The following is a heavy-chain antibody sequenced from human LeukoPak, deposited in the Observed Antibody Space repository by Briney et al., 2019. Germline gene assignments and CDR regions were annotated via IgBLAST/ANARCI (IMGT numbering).Heavy chain of an antibody. J-gene: IGHJ1*01. V-gene: IGHV1-2*02. CDR3: AREGGYSSSWYWYFQH. CDR1: GYTFTGYY. CDR2: INPNSGGT. Sequence: ASVKVSCKASGYTFTGYYMHWVRQAPGQGLEWMGWINPNSGGTNYAQKFQGRVTMTRDTSISTAYMELGRLRSDDTAVYYCAREGGYSSSWYWYFQHWGQGTLVTVSS. D-gene: IGHD6-13*01.